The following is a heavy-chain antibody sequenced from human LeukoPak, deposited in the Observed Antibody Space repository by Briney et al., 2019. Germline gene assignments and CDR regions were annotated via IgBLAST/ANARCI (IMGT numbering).Heavy chain of an antibody. CDR1: GGSFSGYY. CDR3: ARGDIDWLFYPRTSFDY. Sequence: PSETLSLTCAVYGGSFSGYYWSWIRQPPGKGLEWIGEINHSGSTNYNPSLKSRVTISVHTSKNQFSLKLSSVTAADTAVYYCARGDIDWLFYPRTSFDYWGQGTLVTVSS. V-gene: IGHV4-34*01. J-gene: IGHJ4*02. D-gene: IGHD3/OR15-3a*01. CDR2: INHSGST.